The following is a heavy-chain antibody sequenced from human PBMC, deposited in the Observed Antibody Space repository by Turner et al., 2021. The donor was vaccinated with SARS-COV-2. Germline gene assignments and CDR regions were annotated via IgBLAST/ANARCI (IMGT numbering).Heavy chain of an antibody. V-gene: IGHV1-2*02. CDR3: ASSAHSSGWHY. D-gene: IGHD6-19*01. J-gene: IGHJ4*02. CDR2: ISPNSGGT. CDR1: GYTFTGYY. Sequence: QVQLVQSGAEVKKPGAAVKVSCKASGYTFTGYYMHWERQAPGQGLEWMGWISPNSGGTNYAQKFQGRVTMTRDTSISTVYMELRSLRSDATAVYYCASSAHSSGWHYWGQGTLVTVSS.